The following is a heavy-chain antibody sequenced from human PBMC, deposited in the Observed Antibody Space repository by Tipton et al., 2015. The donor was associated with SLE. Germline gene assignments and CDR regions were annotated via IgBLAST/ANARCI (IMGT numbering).Heavy chain of an antibody. CDR1: GFTFSSYE. CDR3: ARLPRGGWFDP. J-gene: IGHJ5*02. V-gene: IGHV3-21*01. CDR2: ISSSSSYI. Sequence: SLRLSCVASGFTFSSYEMNWVRQAPGKGLEWVSSISSSSSYIYYADSVKGRFTISRDNAKNTLYLQMNSLRAEDTAVYYCARLPRGGWFDPWGQGTLVTVSS. D-gene: IGHD3-10*01.